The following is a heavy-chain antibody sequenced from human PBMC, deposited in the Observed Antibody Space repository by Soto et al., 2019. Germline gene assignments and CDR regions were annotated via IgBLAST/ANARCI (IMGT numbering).Heavy chain of an antibody. Sequence: QVQLVESGGGVVQPGTSLRVSCAASGFTFSSSGMHWVRQAPGKGLEWVTVISYDGINRYYADSVKGRFTISRDKSKNTLYLQMNSLRAEDTAVYHCAKDSDSGGFDYWVQGTLVTVSS. CDR1: GFTFSSSG. J-gene: IGHJ4*02. D-gene: IGHD2-15*01. V-gene: IGHV3-30*18. CDR3: AKDSDSGGFDY. CDR2: ISYDGINR.